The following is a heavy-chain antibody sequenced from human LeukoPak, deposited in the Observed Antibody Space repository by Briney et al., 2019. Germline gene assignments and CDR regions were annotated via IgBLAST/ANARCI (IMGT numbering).Heavy chain of an antibody. Sequence: SETVSLTCTVSGGSISSSSYYWGWIRQPPGKGLEWIGYIYYSGSTNYNPSLKSRVTISVDTSKNQFSLKLSSVTAADTAVYYCARGMGATDYWGQGTLVTVSS. CDR2: IYYSGST. D-gene: IGHD3-16*01. J-gene: IGHJ4*02. V-gene: IGHV4-61*05. CDR3: ARGMGATDY. CDR1: GGSISSSSYY.